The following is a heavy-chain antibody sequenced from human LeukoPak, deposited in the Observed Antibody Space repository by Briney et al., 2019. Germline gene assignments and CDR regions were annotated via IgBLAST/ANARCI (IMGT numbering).Heavy chain of an antibody. CDR3: ARDTRSSSWYYYYYYYG. Sequence: GGSLRLSCTASGFTLSSYGMHWVRQAPGKGLEWVALISFDGSNKYYADSVKGRFTISRDNSKNTLYLQMNSLRAEDTAVYYCARDTRSSSWYYYYYYYG. J-gene: IGHJ6*01. D-gene: IGHD6-13*01. CDR2: ISFDGSNK. CDR1: GFTLSSYG. V-gene: IGHV3-30*03.